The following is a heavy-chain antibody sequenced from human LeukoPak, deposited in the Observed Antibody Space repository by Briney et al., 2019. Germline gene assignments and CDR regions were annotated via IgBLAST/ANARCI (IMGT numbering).Heavy chain of an antibody. V-gene: IGHV4-59*01. Sequence: PSETLSLTCTVSGGSISSYYWSWIRQPPGKGLEWIGYIYYSGSTNYNPSLKSRVTISVDTSKNQLSLKLSSVTAADKAVYYCERVSVYYDSSGLRYYFDYWGQGTLVTVSS. CDR1: GGSISSYY. CDR2: IYYSGST. J-gene: IGHJ4*02. D-gene: IGHD3-22*01. CDR3: ERVSVYYDSSGLRYYFDY.